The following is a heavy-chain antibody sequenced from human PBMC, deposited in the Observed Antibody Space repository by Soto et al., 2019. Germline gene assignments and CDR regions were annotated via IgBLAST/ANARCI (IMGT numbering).Heavy chain of an antibody. Sequence: GGSLRLSCAGSGFIFKNYALNWVRRAPGKGLEWVASITRDGYNKYYADSVKGRFTISRDNSRDTLSLQMTALRTEDSSIYYCTKSSGGSSPVGMDYWGQGTRVTVSS. V-gene: IGHV3-30*04. D-gene: IGHD2-15*01. CDR2: ITRDGYNK. CDR3: TKSSGGSSPVGMDY. J-gene: IGHJ4*02. CDR1: GFIFKNYA.